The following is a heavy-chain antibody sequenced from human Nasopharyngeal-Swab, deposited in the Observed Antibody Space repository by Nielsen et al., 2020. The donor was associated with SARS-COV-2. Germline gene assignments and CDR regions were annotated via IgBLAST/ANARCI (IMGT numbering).Heavy chain of an antibody. J-gene: IGHJ4*02. Sequence: GESLKISCAASGFTFSSYWMSWVRQAPGKGLEWVANIKQDGSEKYYVDSVKGRFTISRDNAKNSPYLQMNSLRAEDTAVYYCARGIAAAGTGIDYWGQGTLVTVSS. V-gene: IGHV3-7*01. CDR3: ARGIAAAGTGIDY. D-gene: IGHD6-13*01. CDR2: IKQDGSEK. CDR1: GFTFSSYW.